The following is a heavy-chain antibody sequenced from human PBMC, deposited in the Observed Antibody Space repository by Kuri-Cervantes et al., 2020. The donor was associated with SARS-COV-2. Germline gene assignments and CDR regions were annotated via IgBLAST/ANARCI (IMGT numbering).Heavy chain of an antibody. J-gene: IGHJ3*02. D-gene: IGHD7-27*01. CDR3: TTDQILGMQAFDI. Sequence: GESLKISCAASGFTLSNAWMSWVRQAPGKGLEWVGRIKSKTDGGSTDYAAPVKGRFTISSDDSENTPYLQVTSLKTEDTAVYYCTTDQILGMQAFDIWGRGTMVTVSS. V-gene: IGHV3-15*01. CDR2: IKSKTDGGST. CDR1: GFTLSNAW.